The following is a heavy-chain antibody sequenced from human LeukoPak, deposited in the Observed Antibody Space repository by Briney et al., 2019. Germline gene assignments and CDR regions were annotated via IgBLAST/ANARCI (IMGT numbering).Heavy chain of an antibody. CDR3: ARDLSGSYEDAFDI. Sequence: ASVKVSCKASGYTFTGYYMDWVRQAPGQGLEWMRWINPNSGGTNYAQKFQGRVTMTRDTSISTAYMELSRLRSDDTAVYYCARDLSGSYEDAFDIWGQGTMVTVSS. V-gene: IGHV1-2*02. CDR2: INPNSGGT. CDR1: GYTFTGYY. D-gene: IGHD1-26*01. J-gene: IGHJ3*02.